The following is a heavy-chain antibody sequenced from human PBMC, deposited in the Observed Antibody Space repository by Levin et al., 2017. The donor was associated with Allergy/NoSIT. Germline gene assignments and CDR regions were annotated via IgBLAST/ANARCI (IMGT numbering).Heavy chain of an antibody. CDR3: ARVARDSGYSGWFDP. D-gene: IGHD3-22*01. CDR2: IYPSGTT. Sequence: RSQTLSLTCAVSGDSISNSDSWSWVRQPPGKGLEWIGQIYPSGTTRYNPSLKSRVTMSIDKSINQFSLKLNSVTAADTAVYYCARVARDSGYSGWFDPWGQGILVTVSS. J-gene: IGHJ5*02. CDR1: GDSISNSDS. V-gene: IGHV4-4*02.